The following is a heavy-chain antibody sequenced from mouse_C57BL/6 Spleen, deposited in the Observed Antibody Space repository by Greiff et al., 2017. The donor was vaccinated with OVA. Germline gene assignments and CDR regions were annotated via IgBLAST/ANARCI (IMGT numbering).Heavy chain of an antibody. V-gene: IGHV1-76*01. CDR3: ARGYGGYFDV. Sequence: VQLQQSGAELVRPGASVKLSCKASGYTFTDYYINWVKQRPGQGLEWIARIYPGSGNTYYNEKFKGKATLTAEKSSSTAYMQLSSLTSEDSAVYFCARGYGGYFDVWGTGTTVTVSS. J-gene: IGHJ1*03. CDR1: GYTFTDYY. D-gene: IGHD1-1*01. CDR2: IYPGSGNT.